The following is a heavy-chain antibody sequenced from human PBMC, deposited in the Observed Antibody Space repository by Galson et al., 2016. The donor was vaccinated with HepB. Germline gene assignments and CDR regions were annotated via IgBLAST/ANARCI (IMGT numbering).Heavy chain of an antibody. CDR3: ARGGVTVDAFDI. D-gene: IGHD2-21*02. V-gene: IGHV3-74*01. J-gene: IGHJ3*02. CDR2: IKSDGSRR. CDR1: GFTFSGYW. Sequence: SLRLSCAASGFTFSGYWMHWVRQVPGKGLVWVSRIKSDGSRRTYEESVKGRFTISRDNAKSTLYLHMNSLRDDDTAVYYCARGGVTVDAFDIWGQGTMVTVSS.